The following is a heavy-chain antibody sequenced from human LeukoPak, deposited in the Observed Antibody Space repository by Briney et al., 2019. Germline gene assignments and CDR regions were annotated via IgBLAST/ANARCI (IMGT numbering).Heavy chain of an antibody. CDR1: GGTFSSYA. CDR3: ARVSHYGYCSGGSCYSGREYFQH. Sequence: GASVKVSCKASGGTFSSYAISWVRQAPGQGLEWMGRIIPILGIANYAQKFQGRVTITADKSTSTAYMELSSLRSEDTAVYYCARVSHYGYCSGGSCYSGREYFQHWGQGTLVTVSS. CDR2: IIPILGIA. V-gene: IGHV1-69*04. D-gene: IGHD2-15*01. J-gene: IGHJ1*01.